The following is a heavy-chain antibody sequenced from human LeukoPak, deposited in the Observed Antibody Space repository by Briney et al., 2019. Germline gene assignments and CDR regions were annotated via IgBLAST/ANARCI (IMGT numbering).Heavy chain of an antibody. Sequence: GGSLTLSCAASGFSFSIHGMGWVRQAPGKGLEWVANIKQDGSEKYYVDSVKGRFTISRDNAKNSLYLQVNSLRAEDTAVYYCARGRRGYSIHFDYWGQGTLVTVSS. CDR1: GFSFSIHG. J-gene: IGHJ4*02. V-gene: IGHV3-7*01. CDR3: ARGRRGYSIHFDY. D-gene: IGHD4-11*01. CDR2: IKQDGSEK.